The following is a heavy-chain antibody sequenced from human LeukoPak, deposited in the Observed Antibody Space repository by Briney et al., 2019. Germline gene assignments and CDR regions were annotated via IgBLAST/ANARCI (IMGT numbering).Heavy chain of an antibody. CDR1: GFAFSSYW. J-gene: IGHJ4*02. CDR2: IKQDGSGK. V-gene: IGHV3-7*01. D-gene: IGHD6-19*01. Sequence: GGALRLSCAASGFAFSSYWMTWVRQAPEKGLEWVANIKQDGSGKKYVDSVKGRFTISRDNAKNSLYLQMKGLRVEDTAVYYCSSQPAVLDLDCWGQGTLATVSS. CDR3: SSQPAVLDLDC.